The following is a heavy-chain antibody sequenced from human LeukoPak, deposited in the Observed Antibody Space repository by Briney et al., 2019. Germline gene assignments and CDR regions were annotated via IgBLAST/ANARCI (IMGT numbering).Heavy chain of an antibody. CDR2: IHQSGIT. CDR3: AREPPYSSSPQRFDY. V-gene: IGHV4-4*02. D-gene: IGHD6-6*01. CDR1: GGSINSNNW. Sequence: SGTLSLICTVSGGSINSNNWWSWVRQGPGKGLEWIGEIHQSGITNSNPSLKSRVIISLDKSNNQFSLKLNSVTAADTTMYYCAREPPYSSSPQRFDYWGQGTLVTVSS. J-gene: IGHJ4*02.